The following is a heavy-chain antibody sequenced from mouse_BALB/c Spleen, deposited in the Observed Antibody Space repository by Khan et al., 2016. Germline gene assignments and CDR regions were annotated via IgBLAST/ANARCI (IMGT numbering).Heavy chain of an antibody. CDR2: INPDISTI. V-gene: IGHV4-1*02. CDR1: GFDFSRYW. J-gene: IGHJ1*01. Sequence: EVQLQEPGGGLVQPGGSLKLSCAASGFDFSRYWMSWVRQAPAKGLEWIGEINPDISTINYTPSLKDKFIISRDNAKTTLYLQMSKVRSEDTALFYWASTFWDVDVWGAGTTVTVSS. CDR3: ASTFWDVDV.